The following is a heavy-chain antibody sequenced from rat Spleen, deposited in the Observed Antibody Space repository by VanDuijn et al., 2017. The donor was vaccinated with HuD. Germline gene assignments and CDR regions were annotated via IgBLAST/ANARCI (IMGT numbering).Heavy chain of an antibody. D-gene: IGHD4-3*01. V-gene: IGHV5-31*01. J-gene: IGHJ3*01. CDR3: ARQDTSGYSNWFGY. CDR1: GFTFDNYW. Sequence: EVQLVESGGGLVQPGRSLRLSCVASGFTFDNYWMTWVRQAPGQGLEWIASISPSGGGTWHRDSVKGRFTVSRDNAKSTLYLQMDSLRSEDTATYYCARQDTSGYSNWFGYWGQGTLVTVSS. CDR2: ISPSGGGT.